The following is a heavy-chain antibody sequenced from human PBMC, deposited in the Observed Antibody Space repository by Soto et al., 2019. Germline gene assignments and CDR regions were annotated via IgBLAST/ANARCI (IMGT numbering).Heavy chain of an antibody. J-gene: IGHJ4*02. Sequence: PTLVNPTQTLTLTCTFSGFSLSTSGMCVSWIRQPPGKALEWLARIDWDDDKYYSTSLKTRLTISKDTSKNQVVLTMTNMDPVDTATYYCARSTYYYDSSGYGFYYFDYWGQGTLVTV. CDR3: ARSTYYYDSSGYGFYYFDY. CDR2: IDWDDDK. V-gene: IGHV2-70*11. D-gene: IGHD3-22*01. CDR1: GFSLSTSGMC.